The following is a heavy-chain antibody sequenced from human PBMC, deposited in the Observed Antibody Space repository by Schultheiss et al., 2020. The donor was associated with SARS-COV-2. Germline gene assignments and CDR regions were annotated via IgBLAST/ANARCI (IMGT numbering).Heavy chain of an antibody. Sequence: SETLSLTCTVSGGSISSYYWSWIRQPPGKGLEWIGYIYYSGSTNYNPSLKSRVTISVDTSKNRFSLKLSSVTAADTAVYYCARVVVPAATWFDPWGQGTLVTVSS. D-gene: IGHD2-2*01. V-gene: IGHV4-59*08. CDR3: ARVVVPAATWFDP. CDR1: GGSISSYY. J-gene: IGHJ5*02. CDR2: IYYSGST.